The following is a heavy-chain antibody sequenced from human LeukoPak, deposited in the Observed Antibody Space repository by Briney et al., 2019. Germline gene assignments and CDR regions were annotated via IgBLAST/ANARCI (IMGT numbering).Heavy chain of an antibody. Sequence: GGSLRLSCAASGFTFSSYWMSWVRPAPGKGLEWVSAINGSGGSTYYADSVKGRFTISRDNSKNTLYLQMNSLRAEDTAVYYCAKDLTVATIPGYGGQGTLVTVSS. CDR2: INGSGGST. J-gene: IGHJ4*02. V-gene: IGHV3-23*01. D-gene: IGHD5-12*01. CDR3: AKDLTVATIPGY. CDR1: GFTFSSYW.